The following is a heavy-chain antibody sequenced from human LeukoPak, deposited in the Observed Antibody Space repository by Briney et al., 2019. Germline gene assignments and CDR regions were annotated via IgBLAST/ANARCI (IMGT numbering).Heavy chain of an antibody. CDR1: GFTFSSYS. J-gene: IGHJ4*02. CDR2: ITSSSSYI. D-gene: IGHD1-20*01. V-gene: IGHV3-21*01. Sequence: GGSLRLSCAASGFTFSSYSMNWVRQAPGKGLEWVSSITSSSSYIYYADSVKGRFTISRDNAKNSLYLQMNSLRAEDTAVYYCARGITGDYFDYWGQGTLVTVSS. CDR3: ARGITGDYFDY.